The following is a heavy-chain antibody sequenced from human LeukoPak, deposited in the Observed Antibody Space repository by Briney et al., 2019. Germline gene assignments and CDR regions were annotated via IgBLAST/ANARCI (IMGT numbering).Heavy chain of an antibody. J-gene: IGHJ4*02. D-gene: IGHD1-26*01. CDR2: ISGSGGST. V-gene: IGHV3-23*01. Sequence: GGSLRLSCAASGFTFSSYAMSWVRQAPGKGLEWVSAISGSGGSTYYADSVKGRFTISRDNSKNTLYLQMNGLRAEDTAVYYCAKEGTGIVGATELDYWGQGTLVTVSS. CDR3: AKEGTGIVGATELDY. CDR1: GFTFSSYA.